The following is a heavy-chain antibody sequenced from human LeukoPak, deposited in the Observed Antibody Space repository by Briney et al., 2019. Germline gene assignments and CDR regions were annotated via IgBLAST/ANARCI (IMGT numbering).Heavy chain of an antibody. V-gene: IGHV3-23*01. CDR1: GFTFSNYW. CDR2: ISGSGGST. Sequence: GGSLRLSCAASGFTFSNYWMHWVRQAPGKGLEWVSAISGSGGSTYYADSVKGRFTISRDNSKNTLYLQMNSLRAEDTAVYYCAKGATVTTTDFDYWGQGTLVTVSS. CDR3: AKGATVTTTDFDY. J-gene: IGHJ4*02. D-gene: IGHD4-17*01.